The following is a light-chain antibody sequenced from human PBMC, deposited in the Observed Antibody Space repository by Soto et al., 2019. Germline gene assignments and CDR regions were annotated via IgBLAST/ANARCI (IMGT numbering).Light chain of an antibody. CDR3: QQSGSSRT. CDR1: QSVSSTF. V-gene: IGKV3-20*01. J-gene: IGKJ1*01. Sequence: EIVLTQSPGTLSLSPGERATLSCGASQSVSSTFLAWYQQKPGQAPRLLIYDTSSRATGIPDRFSGSGSGTDFTLTISRLEPEDFAVYYCQQSGSSRTFGQGTKVDIK. CDR2: DTS.